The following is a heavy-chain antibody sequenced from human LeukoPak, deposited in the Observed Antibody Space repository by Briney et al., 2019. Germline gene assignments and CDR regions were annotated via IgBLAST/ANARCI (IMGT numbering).Heavy chain of an antibody. D-gene: IGHD3-22*01. CDR1: GFSVRTNF. V-gene: IGHV3-53*01. CDR2: IFTGGGT. J-gene: IGHJ4*02. CDR3: TRSGYRHPYHFDS. Sequence: GGSLRLSCAVSGFSVRTNFMSWVRQAPGKGLEWVSVIFTGGGTDHADSVKGRFTISRDNSKNTLSLQMNSLRAEDTAIYYCTRSGYRHPYHFDSWGQGTLVTASS.